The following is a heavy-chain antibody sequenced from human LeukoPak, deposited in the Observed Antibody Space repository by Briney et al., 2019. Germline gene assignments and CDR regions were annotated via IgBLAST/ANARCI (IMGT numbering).Heavy chain of an antibody. Sequence: GGSLRLSCAASGFTFSRDWMTWVRQAPGKGLEWVANIKQDGSEKYYVDSVKGRFSISRDNAKNSLYLQMNSLRAEDTAVYYCAKDGDCSGGTCYSGFDVWGQGTTVTVSS. CDR3: AKDGDCSGGTCYSGFDV. CDR2: IKQDGSEK. V-gene: IGHV3-7*01. D-gene: IGHD2-15*01. CDR1: GFTFSRDW. J-gene: IGHJ6*02.